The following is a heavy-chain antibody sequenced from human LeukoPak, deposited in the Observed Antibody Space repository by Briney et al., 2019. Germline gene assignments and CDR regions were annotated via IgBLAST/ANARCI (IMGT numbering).Heavy chain of an antibody. J-gene: IGHJ4*02. D-gene: IGHD3-22*01. Sequence: GGSLRLSCAASGFTFSNYGMNWVRQAPGKGLEWVAFIRYDGSNKYYADSVKGRFTISRDNSKNTLYLQMNSLRAEDTAVYYCAKSPWIKNYDSSGELYWGQGTLVTVSS. CDR1: GFTFSNYG. CDR3: AKSPWIKNYDSSGELY. V-gene: IGHV3-30*02. CDR2: IRYDGSNK.